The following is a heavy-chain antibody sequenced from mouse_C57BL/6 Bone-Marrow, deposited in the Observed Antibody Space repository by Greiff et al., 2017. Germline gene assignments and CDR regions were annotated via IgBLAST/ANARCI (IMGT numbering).Heavy chain of an antibody. Sequence: VQLQQSGAELARPGASVKLSCKASGYTFTSYGISWVKQRTGQGLEWIGEIYPRSGNTYYNEKFKGKATRTADKSSSTAYMELRSLTSEDSAVYFCARPDSSGPHYFDYWGQGTTLTVSS. CDR2: IYPRSGNT. CDR1: GYTFTSYG. CDR3: ARPDSSGPHYFDY. V-gene: IGHV1-81*01. D-gene: IGHD3-2*02. J-gene: IGHJ2*01.